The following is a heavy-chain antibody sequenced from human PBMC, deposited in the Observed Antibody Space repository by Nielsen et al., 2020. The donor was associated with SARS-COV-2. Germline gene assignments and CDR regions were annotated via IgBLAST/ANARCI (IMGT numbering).Heavy chain of an antibody. V-gene: IGHV1-18*01. J-gene: IGHJ4*02. D-gene: IGHD3-10*01. CDR1: GYTFTSYG. CDR3: ARAYDYYGSGAPDY. Sequence: ASVKVSCKASGYTFTSYGISWVRQAPGQGLEWMGWISAYNGNTNYAQKLQGRVTMTTDTYTSTAYMELRSLRSDDTAVYYCARAYDYYGSGAPDYWGQGTLVTVSS. CDR2: ISAYNGNT.